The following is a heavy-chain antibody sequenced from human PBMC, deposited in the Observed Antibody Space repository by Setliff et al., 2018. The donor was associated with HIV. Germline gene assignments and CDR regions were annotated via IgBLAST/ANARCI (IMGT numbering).Heavy chain of an antibody. J-gene: IGHJ4*02. D-gene: IGHD3-22*01. V-gene: IGHV4-39*02. CDR2: IYYSGST. Sequence: SETLSLTCTVSGGSISSSSYYWGWIRQPPGKGLEWIGSIYYSGSTYYNPSLKSRVTISVDTSTTTTYMELASLRADDTAVYYCVRVGPWYYARSGYLASWDYWGQGTLVTSPQ. CDR3: VRVGPWYYARSGYLASWDY. CDR1: GGSISSSSYY.